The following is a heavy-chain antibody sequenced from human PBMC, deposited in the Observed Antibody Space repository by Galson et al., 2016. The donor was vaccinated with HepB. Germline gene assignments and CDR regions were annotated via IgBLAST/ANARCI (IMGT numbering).Heavy chain of an antibody. J-gene: IGHJ6*02. CDR1: GYTLTSYD. D-gene: IGHD4-11*01. Sequence: SVKVSCKASGYTLTSYDINWVRQATGQGLEWMGWMNPNSGDTGYARKFQGRVTMTRNTSISTAYMELSSLRSEDTAVYYCARGLAMTTEPMDVWGQGTTGTVSS. CDR3: ARGLAMTTEPMDV. V-gene: IGHV1-8*01. CDR2: MNPNSGDT.